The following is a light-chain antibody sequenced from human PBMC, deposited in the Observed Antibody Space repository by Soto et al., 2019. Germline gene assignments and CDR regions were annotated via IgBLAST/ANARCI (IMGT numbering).Light chain of an antibody. CDR3: QQYGNSPGT. J-gene: IGKJ1*01. CDR2: GAV. Sequence: TVLTQSPGTLSLSPGERATLSCRASHIVSVNYLAWYQQKPGQPPRLLIYGAVSRATGIPDRFTGSGSGTDFTRTISRLEPEDFAVYFCQQYGNSPGTFGQGTKVEIK. CDR1: HIVSVNY. V-gene: IGKV3-20*01.